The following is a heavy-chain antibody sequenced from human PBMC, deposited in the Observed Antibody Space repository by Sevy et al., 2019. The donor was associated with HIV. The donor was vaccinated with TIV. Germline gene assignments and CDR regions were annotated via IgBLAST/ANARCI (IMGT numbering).Heavy chain of an antibody. Sequence: GGSLKISCAASGFTFSSYAMSWVRQAPGKGLEWVSAISGSGGSTYYADSVKGRFTISRDNSMNTLYLQMNSLRAEDTAVYYCAKGEADYYGSGSYYWGQGTLVTVSS. D-gene: IGHD3-10*01. CDR2: ISGSGGST. CDR1: GFTFSSYA. J-gene: IGHJ4*02. V-gene: IGHV3-23*01. CDR3: AKGEADYYGSGSYY.